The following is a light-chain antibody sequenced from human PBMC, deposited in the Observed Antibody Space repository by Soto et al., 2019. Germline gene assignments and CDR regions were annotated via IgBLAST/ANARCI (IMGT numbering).Light chain of an antibody. Sequence: EIVMTQSPATLSVSPGGRATLSCRASQSISDTLAWYQQKPGQAPRLLIHGASTRATGFPARFSGSGSGTDFTLTISSLQPEDFATYYCQQLESYPSTFGGGTKVDIK. V-gene: IGKV3-15*01. CDR3: QQLESYPST. CDR2: GAS. J-gene: IGKJ4*01. CDR1: QSISDT.